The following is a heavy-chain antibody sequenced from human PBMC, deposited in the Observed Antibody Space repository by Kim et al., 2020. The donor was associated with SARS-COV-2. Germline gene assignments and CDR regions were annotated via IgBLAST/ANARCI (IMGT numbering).Heavy chain of an antibody. Sequence: GGSLRLSCAASGFTFSSYGMHWVRQAPGKGLEWVAVISYDGSNKYYADSVKGRFTISRDNSKNTLYLQMNSLRAEDTAVYYCARDQDTAMVKGTYGMDVWGQGTTVTVSS. CDR1: GFTFSSYG. D-gene: IGHD5-18*01. V-gene: IGHV3-33*05. J-gene: IGHJ6*02. CDR3: ARDQDTAMVKGTYGMDV. CDR2: ISYDGSNK.